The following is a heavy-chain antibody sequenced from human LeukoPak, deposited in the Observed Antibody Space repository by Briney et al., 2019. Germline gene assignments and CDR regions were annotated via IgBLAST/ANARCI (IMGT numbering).Heavy chain of an antibody. Sequence: PGGSLRLSCAASGFTFSNYWMHWVRQAPGKGLEWVAFIRYDGSNKYYADSVKGRFTISRDNSKNTLYLQMNSLRAEDTAVYYCAKVITAMVRGVSPEFDPWGQGTLVTVSS. CDR3: AKVITAMVRGVSPEFDP. CDR1: GFTFSNYW. V-gene: IGHV3-30*02. D-gene: IGHD3-10*01. J-gene: IGHJ5*02. CDR2: IRYDGSNK.